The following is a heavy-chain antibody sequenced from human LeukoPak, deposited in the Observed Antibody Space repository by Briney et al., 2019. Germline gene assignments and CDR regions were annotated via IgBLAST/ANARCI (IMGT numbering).Heavy chain of an antibody. Sequence: GESLKISCKGSGYKFTTEYLGWVRQMPGKGLGWMGIIYPDGSETKYSPSFHGQVTISADKTISTAYLQWSSLKASDTAMYYCARPPNYDFWNGYYPDYWGQGTLVTVSS. V-gene: IGHV5-51*01. CDR2: IYPDGSET. J-gene: IGHJ4*02. CDR1: GYKFTTEY. CDR3: ARPPNYDFWNGYYPDY. D-gene: IGHD3-3*01.